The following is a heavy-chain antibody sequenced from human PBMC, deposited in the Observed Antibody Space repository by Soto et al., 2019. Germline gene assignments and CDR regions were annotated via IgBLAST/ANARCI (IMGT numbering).Heavy chain of an antibody. CDR1: GDTFSNYA. Sequence: QVQLVQSGAEVKKPGSSVKVSCKASGDTFSNYAVSWVRQAPGQGLEWMGGIIPIFGTANYAQKFQGRVTITADESTSTAYMELSSLRSEDTAVYYCARGEGVYAVTPKNGMDVWGQGTTVTVSS. CDR2: IIPIFGTA. V-gene: IGHV1-69*01. CDR3: ARGEGVYAVTPKNGMDV. D-gene: IGHD4-17*01. J-gene: IGHJ6*02.